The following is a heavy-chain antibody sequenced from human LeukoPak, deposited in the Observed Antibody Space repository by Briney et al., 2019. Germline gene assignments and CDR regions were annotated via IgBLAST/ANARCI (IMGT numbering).Heavy chain of an antibody. Sequence: PSETLSLTCTVSGGSISSYYWSWIRQPAGKGLEWIGRFYTSGSTNYNPSLKSRVTISVDTSKNQFSLKLSSVTAADTAVYYCARVPTDAIFGEIFDYWGQGTLVTVSS. CDR2: FYTSGST. CDR1: GGSISSYY. J-gene: IGHJ4*02. CDR3: ARVPTDAIFGEIFDY. V-gene: IGHV4-4*07. D-gene: IGHD3-3*01.